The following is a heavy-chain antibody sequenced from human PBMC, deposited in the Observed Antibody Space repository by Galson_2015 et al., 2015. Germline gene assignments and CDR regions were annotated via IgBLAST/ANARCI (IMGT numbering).Heavy chain of an antibody. CDR2: ISSSSSTI. CDR1: GSTFSSYG. D-gene: IGHD3-3*01. J-gene: IGHJ4*02. Sequence: SLRLSCAASGSTFSSYGMNWVRQAPGKGLEWVSYISSSSSTIYYADSVRGRFTISRDNAKNSLYLQMNSLRDEDTAVYYCASFLAGTRLFDYWGQGTLVTVSS. V-gene: IGHV3-48*02. CDR3: ASFLAGTRLFDY.